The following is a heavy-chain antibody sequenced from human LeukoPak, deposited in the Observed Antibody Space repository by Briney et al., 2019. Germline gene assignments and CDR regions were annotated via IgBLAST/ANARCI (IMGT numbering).Heavy chain of an antibody. Sequence: ASVKVSCKVSGYTLTELSMHWVRQAPGKGLEWMGGFDPEDGETIYAQTVQGRVAMTTDTSTNTAYMDLRSLRPDDTAVYYCARPHSLGGSFYVFDYWGQGTLITVSS. CDR3: ARPHSLGGSFYVFDY. CDR2: FDPEDGET. D-gene: IGHD1-26*01. V-gene: IGHV1-24*01. J-gene: IGHJ4*02. CDR1: GYTLTELS.